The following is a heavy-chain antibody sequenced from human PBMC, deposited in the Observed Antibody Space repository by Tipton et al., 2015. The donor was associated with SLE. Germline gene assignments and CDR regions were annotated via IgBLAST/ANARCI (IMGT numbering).Heavy chain of an antibody. D-gene: IGHD2-21*02. CDR3: ARGPMYCGGDCYPY. V-gene: IGHV4-39*07. CDR2: VNHSGST. CDR1: GGSISSSSYH. J-gene: IGHJ4*02. Sequence: LRLSCTVSGGSISSSSYHWSWIRQPPGKGLEWIGEVNHSGSTNYNPSLKSRVAISVDTSKNQFSLKLTSVTAADTAVYYCARGPMYCGGDCYPYWGQGTLVTVSS.